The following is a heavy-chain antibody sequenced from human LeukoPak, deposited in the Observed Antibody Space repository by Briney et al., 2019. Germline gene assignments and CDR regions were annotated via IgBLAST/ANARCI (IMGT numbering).Heavy chain of an antibody. V-gene: IGHV4-34*01. CDR2: INHSGST. CDR3: ARNLPYGSGSYYNVAFDY. D-gene: IGHD3-10*01. CDR1: GGSFSGYY. Sequence: SETLSLTCAVYGGSFSGYYWSWIRQPPGKGLEWIGEINHSGSTNYNPSLKSRVTISVDTSKNQFSLKLSSVTAADTAVYYCARNLPYGSGSYYNVAFDYWGQGTLVTVSS. J-gene: IGHJ4*02.